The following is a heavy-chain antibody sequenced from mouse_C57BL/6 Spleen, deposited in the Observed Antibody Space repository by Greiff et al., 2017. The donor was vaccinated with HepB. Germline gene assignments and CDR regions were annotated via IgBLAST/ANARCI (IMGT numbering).Heavy chain of an antibody. D-gene: IGHD2-1*01. CDR2: ITHSGET. V-gene: IGHV12-3*01. CDR3: AGEYGNYGFAY. CDR1: GFPITSGYY. J-gene: IGHJ3*01. Sequence: QVQLKQSGPGLVKPSQSLFLTCSITGFPITSGYYWIWIRQSPGKPLEWMGYITHSGETFYNPSLQSPISITRETSKNQFFLQLNSVTTEDTAMYYCAGEYGNYGFAYWGQGTLVTVSA.